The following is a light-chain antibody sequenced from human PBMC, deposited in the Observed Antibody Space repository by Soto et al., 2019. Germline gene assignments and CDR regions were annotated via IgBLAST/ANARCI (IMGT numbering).Light chain of an antibody. Sequence: QSALAQPASVSGSPGQSIIISCTGTSSDVGGYNYVSWYQQHPGKAPKLMIYEVSNRPSGVSNRFSGSKSGNTASLTISGLQAEDEADYYCSSYTSSSTLGYVFGTGTKVTVL. CDR1: SSDVGGYNY. CDR3: SSYTSSSTLGYV. CDR2: EVS. J-gene: IGLJ1*01. V-gene: IGLV2-14*01.